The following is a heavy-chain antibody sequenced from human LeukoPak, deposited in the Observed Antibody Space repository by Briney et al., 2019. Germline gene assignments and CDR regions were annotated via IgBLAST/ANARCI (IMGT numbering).Heavy chain of an antibody. D-gene: IGHD6-13*01. V-gene: IGHV3-33*01. CDR1: VFTFSSYG. J-gene: IGHJ4*02. Sequence: GGCLRLSSAPSVFTFSSYGTHSVRQGPGEGLESVTVIWYDGINKDYADSVKGRVTISRDNSKNTLYLQMNSLRAEDTAVYYCVRSSMAAAGPFDYWGQGILVTVSS. CDR3: VRSSMAAAGPFDY. CDR2: IWYDGINK.